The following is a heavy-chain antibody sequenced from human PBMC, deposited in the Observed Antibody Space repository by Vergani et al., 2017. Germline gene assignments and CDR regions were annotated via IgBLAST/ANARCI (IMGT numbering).Heavy chain of an antibody. Sequence: EVQLLESGGGLVQPGGSLRLSCAASGFTFSSYAMSWVRQAPGKGLEWVSAISGSGGSTYYADSVKGRFTISRDNSKNTLYLQMNSLSAEDTAVYYCAGALGYSRSWAYAFDLWGQGTMVTVSS. CDR3: AGALGYSRSWAYAFDL. D-gene: IGHD6-13*01. J-gene: IGHJ3*01. CDR2: ISGSGGST. CDR1: GFTFSSYA. V-gene: IGHV3-23*01.